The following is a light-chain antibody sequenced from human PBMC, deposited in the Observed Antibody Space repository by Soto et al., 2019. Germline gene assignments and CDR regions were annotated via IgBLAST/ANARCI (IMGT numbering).Light chain of an antibody. V-gene: IGKV3-20*01. CDR2: GAS. J-gene: IGKJ4*01. Sequence: EVVLTQSPGTLSLSPGERGTLSCRASHTLPTNYLAWYQQRPGQAPRLLIYGASTRATGVPDRFSGSGSGTEFNLTISGLEPEDFAVYFCQQSDTSVTFGGGTRVEIK. CDR3: QQSDTSVT. CDR1: HTLPTNY.